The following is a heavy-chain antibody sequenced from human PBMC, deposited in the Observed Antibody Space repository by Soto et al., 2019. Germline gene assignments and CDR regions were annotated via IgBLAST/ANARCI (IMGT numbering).Heavy chain of an antibody. Sequence: QVQLVQSGGGVVQPGRSLTLSCAASGVTFNTYAMHWVRQAPGKGLEWVAIVSYDGSNKYYADSVKGRFTISRDNSKSTLNLQMNSVRVEDTAVYYCAKDRGRYCSGARCYLFDSWGQGTLVTVSS. CDR1: GVTFNTYA. J-gene: IGHJ4*02. V-gene: IGHV3-30*04. CDR2: VSYDGSNK. CDR3: AKDRGRYCSGARCYLFDS. D-gene: IGHD2-15*01.